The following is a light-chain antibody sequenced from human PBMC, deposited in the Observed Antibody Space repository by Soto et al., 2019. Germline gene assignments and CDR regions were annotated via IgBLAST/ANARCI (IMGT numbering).Light chain of an antibody. CDR2: GAS. Sequence: EIVLTQSPGTLSLSPGERATLSCRASQSVSSSYLAWYQQKPGQAPRLLIYGASSRATGIPDRFSGSGSGTDFTLTXXXXXXXXXXVYYCQQYGSSPFGQGTRLEIK. CDR3: QQYGSSP. CDR1: QSVSSSY. J-gene: IGKJ5*01. V-gene: IGKV3-20*01.